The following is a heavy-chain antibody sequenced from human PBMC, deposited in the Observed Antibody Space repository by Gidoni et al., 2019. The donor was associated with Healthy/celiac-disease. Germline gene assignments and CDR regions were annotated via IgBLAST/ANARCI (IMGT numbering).Heavy chain of an antibody. D-gene: IGHD6-19*01. Sequence: QVQLVQSGAEVKKHGASVQVSCTVSGYTLTELSMHWVRQATGKGLEWMGGFDPEDGETIYAQKCQGRVTMTEETSTDTAYMELSSLRSEDTAVYYCATSLAGTQAFDIWGQGTMVTVSS. J-gene: IGHJ3*02. CDR2: FDPEDGET. CDR1: GYTLTELS. CDR3: ATSLAGTQAFDI. V-gene: IGHV1-24*01.